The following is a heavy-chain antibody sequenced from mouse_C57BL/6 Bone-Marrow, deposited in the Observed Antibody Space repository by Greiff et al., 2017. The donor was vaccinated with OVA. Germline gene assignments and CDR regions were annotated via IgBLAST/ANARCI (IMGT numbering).Heavy chain of an antibody. D-gene: IGHD1-1*01. CDR2: INPNNGGT. CDR3: ASIYYYGSGAMAY. Sequence: EVQLQQSGPELVKPGASVKMSCKASGYTFTDYNMHWVKQSHGKSLEWIGYINPNNGGTRYNQKFKGKATLTVNKSSSTAYMELRSLTSEDSAVDDCASIYYYGSGAMAYWGQGTSVTVSS. V-gene: IGHV1-22*01. CDR1: GYTFTDYN. J-gene: IGHJ4*01.